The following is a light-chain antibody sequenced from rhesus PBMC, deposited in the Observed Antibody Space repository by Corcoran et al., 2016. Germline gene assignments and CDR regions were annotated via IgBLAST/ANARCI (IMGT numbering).Light chain of an antibody. J-gene: IGKJ2*01. CDR3: GQGTHRPYS. CDR2: SVS. Sequence: DVVMTQSPLSLSITPGQPASISCRSGQNLLHTDENTYLRWYHQTPGPTPRLMIYSVSNRDSGVPECFSGSGAGTYSTLKLSRVEAEDVGVYYCGQGTHRPYSFGQGTKVEIK. CDR1: QNLLHTDENTY. V-gene: IGKV2-64*01.